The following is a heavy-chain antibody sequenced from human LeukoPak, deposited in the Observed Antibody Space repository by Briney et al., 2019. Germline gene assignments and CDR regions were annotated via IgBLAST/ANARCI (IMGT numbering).Heavy chain of an antibody. CDR1: GFTFSSHA. D-gene: IGHD2-21*01. CDR2: IYESGQTT. CDR3: AKDYRIGYSDHFDY. Sequence: GGSLRLSCVGSGFTFSSHAVSRVRQAPEKGLEWVSGIYESGQTTHYADSVKGRFSISRDNSKNTLYLQMDSLRGEDTAIYYCAKDYRIGYSDHFDYWGQGALVTVSS. V-gene: IGHV3-23*01. J-gene: IGHJ4*02.